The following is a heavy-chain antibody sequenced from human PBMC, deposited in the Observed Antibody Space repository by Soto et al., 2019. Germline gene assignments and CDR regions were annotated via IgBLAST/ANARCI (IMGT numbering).Heavy chain of an antibody. V-gene: IGHV2-5*02. CDR1: GFSLSTSGVG. D-gene: IGHD2-2*01. CDR2: IYWDDDK. Sequence: QITLKESGPPLVKPTQTLTLTCTFSGFSLSTSGVGVGWIRQPPGKALEWLALIYWDDDKRYSPSLKSRLTIHKDTSKNQVVLTMTNMDPVDTATYYCAHMRLVVPAAHDAFDIWGQGTMVTVSS. J-gene: IGHJ3*02. CDR3: AHMRLVVPAAHDAFDI.